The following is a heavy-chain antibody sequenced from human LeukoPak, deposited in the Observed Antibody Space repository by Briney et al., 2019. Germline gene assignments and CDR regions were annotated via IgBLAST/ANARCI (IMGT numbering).Heavy chain of an antibody. Sequence: ASVKVSCKASGYTFTDYYIHWVRQAPGQGLEWMGWIDPNSGGTNFAQKFQGRVTMTTDTSITTAYMELRSLRSDDTAVYYCARDSGTYGYWGQGTLVTVSS. CDR3: ARDSGTYGY. CDR1: GYTFTDYY. V-gene: IGHV1-2*02. D-gene: IGHD1-26*01. J-gene: IGHJ4*02. CDR2: IDPNSGGT.